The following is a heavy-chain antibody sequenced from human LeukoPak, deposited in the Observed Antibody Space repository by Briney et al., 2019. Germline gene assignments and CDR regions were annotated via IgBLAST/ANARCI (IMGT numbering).Heavy chain of an antibody. V-gene: IGHV1-2*02. CDR1: GYTFTGYY. J-gene: IGHJ4*02. Sequence: ASVKVSCKASGYTFTGYYMHWVRQAPGQGLEWMGWINPNSGGTNYAQKLQGRVTMTTDTSTSTAYMELRSLRSDDTAVYYCARDGRVRGVRSDYWGQGTLVTVSS. D-gene: IGHD3-10*01. CDR2: INPNSGGT. CDR3: ARDGRVRGVRSDY.